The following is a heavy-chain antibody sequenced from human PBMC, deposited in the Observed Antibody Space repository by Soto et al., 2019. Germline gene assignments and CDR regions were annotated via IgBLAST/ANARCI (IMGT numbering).Heavy chain of an antibody. CDR1: GGTFSSYA. J-gene: IGHJ3*02. D-gene: IGHD3-22*01. CDR3: ARDQKNYYDSSGIRGAFDI. CDR2: IIPIFGTA. Sequence: QVQLVQSGAEVKKPGSSVKVSCKASGGTFSSYAISWVRQAPGQGLEWMGGIIPIFGTANYAQKFQGRVTITADESMSTAYMELSSLRSEDTAVYYCARDQKNYYDSSGIRGAFDIWGQGTMVTVSS. V-gene: IGHV1-69*01.